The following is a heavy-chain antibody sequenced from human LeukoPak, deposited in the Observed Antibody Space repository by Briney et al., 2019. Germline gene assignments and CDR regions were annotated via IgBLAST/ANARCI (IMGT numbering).Heavy chain of an antibody. V-gene: IGHV4-59*08. J-gene: IGHJ4*02. CDR3: ARGWDPGIFDY. D-gene: IGHD6-19*01. Sequence: SETLSLTCTVSGGSISSYYWSWIRQPPGKGLEWIGYIYYSGSTNYNPSLKSRVTISVDTSKNQFSVKLSSVTAADTAVYYCARGWDPGIFDYWGQGTLVTVSS. CDR1: GGSISSYY. CDR2: IYYSGST.